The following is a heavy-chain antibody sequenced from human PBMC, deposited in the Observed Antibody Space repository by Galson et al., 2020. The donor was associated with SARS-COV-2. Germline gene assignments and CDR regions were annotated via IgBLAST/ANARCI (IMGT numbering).Heavy chain of an antibody. CDR3: ATDGVGARPGDVFDI. Sequence: GGSLRLSCAASGFSFEKYSMNWVRQAPGKGLEWISYIFIGGTTYYADSVKGRFTVSRDDAKNSLYLEMNSLRAEDTAVYFCATDGVGARPGDVFDIWGQGTKVTVSS. CDR2: IFIGGTT. V-gene: IGHV3-48*04. J-gene: IGHJ3*02. CDR1: GFSFEKYS. D-gene: IGHD6-6*01.